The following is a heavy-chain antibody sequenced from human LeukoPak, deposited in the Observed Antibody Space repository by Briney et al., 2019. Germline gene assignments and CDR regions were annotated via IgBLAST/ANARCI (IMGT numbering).Heavy chain of an antibody. Sequence: PSETLSLTCTVSGGSISSSSYYWGWIRQPPGKGLEWIGSIYYSGTTYYNPSLKSRVTISVDTSQKQFSLRLTSVTAADTAVYYCARGSPRRYYYDSSGYYYGYWGQGTLVTVSS. V-gene: IGHV4-39*07. CDR2: IYYSGTT. J-gene: IGHJ4*02. D-gene: IGHD3-22*01. CDR3: ARGSPRRYYYDSSGYYYGY. CDR1: GGSISSSSYY.